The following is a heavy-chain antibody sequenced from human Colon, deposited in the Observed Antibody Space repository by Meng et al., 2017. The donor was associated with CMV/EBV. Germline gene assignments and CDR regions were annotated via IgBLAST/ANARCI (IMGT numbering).Heavy chain of an antibody. V-gene: IGHV3-7*03. D-gene: IGHD6-13*01. CDR2: IKQDGSEK. Sequence: GESLKISCAASGFTFSSYWMSWVRQAPGKGLEWVANIKQDGSEKYYVDSVKGRFTISRDNAKNSLYLQMNSLRAEDTAIYYCATIRELYSTPLNYFDYWGQGTLVTVSS. CDR3: ATIRELYSTPLNYFDY. CDR1: GFTFSSYW. J-gene: IGHJ4*02.